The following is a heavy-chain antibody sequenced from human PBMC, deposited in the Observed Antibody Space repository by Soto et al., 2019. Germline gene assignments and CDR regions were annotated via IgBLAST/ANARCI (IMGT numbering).Heavy chain of an antibody. D-gene: IGHD6-13*01. CDR2: ISGSGGST. V-gene: IGHV3-23*01. Sequence: PGGSLRLSCAASGFTFSSYAMSWVRQAPGKGLEWVSAISGSGGSTYYADSVKGRFTISRDNSKNTLYLQMNSLRAEDTAVYYCAKDGGVAAVGIRYYYYGMYVWGQGTTVTVSS. CDR3: AKDGGVAAVGIRYYYYGMYV. CDR1: GFTFSSYA. J-gene: IGHJ6*02.